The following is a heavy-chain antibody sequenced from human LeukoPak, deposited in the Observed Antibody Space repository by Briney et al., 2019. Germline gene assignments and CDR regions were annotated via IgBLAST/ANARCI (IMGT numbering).Heavy chain of an antibody. CDR1: GYTFTSYD. CDR3: ARSPGGIAVAGNPTRFDY. J-gene: IGHJ4*02. V-gene: IGHV1-69*13. CDR2: IIPIFGTA. D-gene: IGHD6-19*01. Sequence: GASVKVSCKASGYTFTSYDINWVRQATGQGLEWMGGIIPIFGTANYAQKFQGRVTITADESTSTAYMELSSLRSEDTAVYYCARSPGGIAVAGNPTRFDYWGQGTLVTVSS.